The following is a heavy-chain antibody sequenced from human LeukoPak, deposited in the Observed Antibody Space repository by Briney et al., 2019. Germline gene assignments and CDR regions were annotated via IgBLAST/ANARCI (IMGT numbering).Heavy chain of an antibody. J-gene: IGHJ4*02. CDR3: ASIIAARQWYFDY. Sequence: SETLSLTCTVSGGSISSYYWSWIRQPPGKGLEWIGSIYYSGSTYYNPSLKSRVTISVDTSKNQFSLKLSSVTAADTAVYYCASIIAARQWYFDYWGQGTLVTVSS. V-gene: IGHV4-59*05. CDR1: GGSISSYY. D-gene: IGHD6-6*01. CDR2: IYYSGST.